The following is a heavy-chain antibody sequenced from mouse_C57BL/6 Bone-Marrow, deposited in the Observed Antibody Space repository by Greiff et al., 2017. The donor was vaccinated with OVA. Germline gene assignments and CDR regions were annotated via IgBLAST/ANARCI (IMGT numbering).Heavy chain of an antibody. J-gene: IGHJ3*01. CDR1: YTFFRRVH. D-gene: IGHD4-1*01. Sequence: VQLQQSGPELARPWASVKISCQAFYTFFRRVHFAIRDTNYWMQWVKQRPGPGLEWIGAIYPGNGDTSYNQKLKGKATLTADKSSSAAYMQLSSLTSEDSAVYYCALGRGLLAYWGQGTLVTVSA. CDR3: SEDSAVYYCALGRGLLAY. CDR2: GPGLEWIG. V-gene: IGHV1-87*01.